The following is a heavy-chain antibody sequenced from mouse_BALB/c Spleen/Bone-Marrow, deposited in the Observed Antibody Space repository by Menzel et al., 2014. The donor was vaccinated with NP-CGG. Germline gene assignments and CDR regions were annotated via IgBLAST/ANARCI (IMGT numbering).Heavy chain of an antibody. CDR1: GYSFTGYY. V-gene: IGHV1-18*01. J-gene: IGHJ4*01. Sequence: EVQLQQSGPDLVKPGASLKISCKASGYSFTGYYMDWLKQSHGKSLEWIGRVNPNNGGTTYNQKFKDKAILTVDKSSTIAYMELRSLTSEDSAVYYCERDAMDYWGQGTSVTVSS. CDR2: VNPNNGGT. CDR3: ERDAMDY.